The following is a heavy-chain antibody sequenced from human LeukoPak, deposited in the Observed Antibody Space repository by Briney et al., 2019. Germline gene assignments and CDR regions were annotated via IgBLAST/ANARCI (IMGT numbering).Heavy chain of an antibody. Sequence: SETLSLTCTVSDGSISSATYYWGWIRQPPNKGLDWIGSFFYTGSTYYSPSLKSRVTISVDTSKNQFSLKLSSVTAADTAVYYCARDYTDYYYGSGSTLNNWFDPWGQGTLVTVSS. CDR2: FFYTGST. V-gene: IGHV4-39*07. CDR1: DGSISSATYY. J-gene: IGHJ5*02. D-gene: IGHD3-10*01. CDR3: ARDYTDYYYGSGSTLNNWFDP.